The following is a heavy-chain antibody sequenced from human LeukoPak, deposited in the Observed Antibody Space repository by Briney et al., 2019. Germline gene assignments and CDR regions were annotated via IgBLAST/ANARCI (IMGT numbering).Heavy chain of an antibody. CDR1: GYTFTSYD. Sequence: ASVKVSCKASGYTFTSYDINWVRQATGQGLEWMGWMNPNSGNTGYAQKFQGRGTMTRNTSISTAYMELSSLRSEDTAVYYCARTYYDSSGYYLGLGYWGQGALVTVSS. V-gene: IGHV1-8*01. CDR3: ARTYYDSSGYYLGLGY. CDR2: MNPNSGNT. D-gene: IGHD3-22*01. J-gene: IGHJ4*02.